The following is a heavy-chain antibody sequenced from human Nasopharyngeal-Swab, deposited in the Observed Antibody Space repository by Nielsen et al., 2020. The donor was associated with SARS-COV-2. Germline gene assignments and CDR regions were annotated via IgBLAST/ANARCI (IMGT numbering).Heavy chain of an antibody. CDR1: GGSFSGYY. CDR3: ARWSVAQTPQPYDMDV. V-gene: IGHV4-34*01. CDR2: INHSGST. J-gene: IGHJ6*02. Sequence: SETLSLTCAVYGGSFSGYYWSWIRQPPGKGLEWIGEINHSGSTNYNPSLKSRVTISVDTSKNQFSLKLSSVTAADTAVYYCARWSVAQTPQPYDMDVWGQGTTVTVSS. D-gene: IGHD6-19*01.